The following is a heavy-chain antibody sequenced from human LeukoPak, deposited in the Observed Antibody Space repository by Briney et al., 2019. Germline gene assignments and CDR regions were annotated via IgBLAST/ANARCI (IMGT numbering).Heavy chain of an antibody. Sequence: PSETLSLTCAVYGGSFSGYYWSWIRQPPGKRLEWIGEINHSGSTNYNPSLKSRVTISVDTSKNQFSLRLSSVTAADTAVYYCARVLEGSSGQHWYFDLWGRGTLVTVSS. CDR2: INHSGST. D-gene: IGHD6-19*01. CDR3: ARVLEGSSGQHWYFDL. CDR1: GGSFSGYY. J-gene: IGHJ2*01. V-gene: IGHV4-34*01.